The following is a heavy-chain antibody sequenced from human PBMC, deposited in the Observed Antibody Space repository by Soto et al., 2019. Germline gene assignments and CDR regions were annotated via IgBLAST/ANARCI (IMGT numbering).Heavy chain of an antibody. Sequence: VAVIWYDGSNKYYADSVKGRFTISRDNSKNTLYLQMNSLRAEDTAVYYCARDGGSYWVDYWGQGTLVTVSS. D-gene: IGHD1-26*01. CDR2: IWYDGSNK. CDR3: ARDGGSYWVDY. J-gene: IGHJ4*02. V-gene: IGHV3-33*01.